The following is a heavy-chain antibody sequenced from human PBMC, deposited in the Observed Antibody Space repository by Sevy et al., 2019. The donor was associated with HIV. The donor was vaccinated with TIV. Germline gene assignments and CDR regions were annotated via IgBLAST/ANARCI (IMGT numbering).Heavy chain of an antibody. CDR1: GYTLTELS. CDR2: FDPEDGET. Sequence: ASVKVSCKVSGYTLTELSMHWVRQAPGKGLEWMGGFDPEDGETIYAQKFQGRVTMTEDTSTDTAYMELSSLRSEDTAVYYCATDVTGTKTFDYWGQGTLVTVSS. CDR3: ATDVTGTKTFDY. J-gene: IGHJ4*02. V-gene: IGHV1-24*01. D-gene: IGHD1-20*01.